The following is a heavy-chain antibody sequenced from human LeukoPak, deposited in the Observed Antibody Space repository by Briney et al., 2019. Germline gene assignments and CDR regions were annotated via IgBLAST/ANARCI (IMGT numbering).Heavy chain of an antibody. CDR3: AKDPTYYSGSYFDS. Sequence: GGSLRLSCAASGFTFSSYAMHWVRQAPGKGLEWVAVISYDGSNKYYADSLKGRFTISRDNSKNTLYLQMNSLRAEDTAVYYCAKDPTYYSGSYFDSWGQGTLVTVSS. CDR1: GFTFSSYA. V-gene: IGHV3-30-3*01. J-gene: IGHJ4*02. CDR2: ISYDGSNK. D-gene: IGHD5-12*01.